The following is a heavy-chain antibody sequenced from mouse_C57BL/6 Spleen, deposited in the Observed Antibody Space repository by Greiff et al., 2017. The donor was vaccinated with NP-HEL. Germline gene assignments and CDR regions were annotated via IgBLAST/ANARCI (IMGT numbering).Heavy chain of an antibody. J-gene: IGHJ2*01. D-gene: IGHD2-3*01. Sequence: QVQLQQSGAELVRPGASVTLSCKASGYTFTDYEMHWVKQTPVHGLEWIGAIDPETGGTAYNQKFKGKAILTADKSSSTAYMELRSLTSEDSAVYYCTRTSPYDGYSYYFDYWGQGTTLTVSS. CDR3: TRTSPYDGYSYYFDY. CDR2: IDPETGGT. V-gene: IGHV1-15*01. CDR1: GYTFTDYE.